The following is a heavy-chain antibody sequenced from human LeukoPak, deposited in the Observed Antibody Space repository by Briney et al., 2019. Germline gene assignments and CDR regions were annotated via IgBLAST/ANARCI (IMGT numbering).Heavy chain of an antibody. CDR1: GFTFSSYA. Sequence: GGSLRLSCAASGFTFSSYAMSWVRQAPGKGLEWVSAISGSGGSTYYADSVKGRFTISRDNSKNTLYLQMNSLRAEDTAVYYCAKGGIFGVVITYFDYWGQGTLVTVSS. CDR3: AKGGIFGVVITYFDY. D-gene: IGHD3-3*01. CDR2: ISGSGGST. J-gene: IGHJ4*02. V-gene: IGHV3-23*01.